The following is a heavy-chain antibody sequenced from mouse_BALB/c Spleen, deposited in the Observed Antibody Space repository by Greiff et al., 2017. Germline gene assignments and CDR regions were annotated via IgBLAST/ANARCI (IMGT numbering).Heavy chain of an antibody. V-gene: IGHV1S26*01. CDR3: ARHGNAMDY. J-gene: IGHJ4*01. Sequence: VQLQQSGPELVKPGASVKMSCKASGYTFTSYTMHWVKQRPGQGLEWIGYINPSSGYTNYNQKFKDKATLTADKSSSTAYMQLSSLTSEDSAVYYCARHGNAMDYWGQGTSVTVSS. CDR2: INPSSGYT. CDR1: GYTFTSYT.